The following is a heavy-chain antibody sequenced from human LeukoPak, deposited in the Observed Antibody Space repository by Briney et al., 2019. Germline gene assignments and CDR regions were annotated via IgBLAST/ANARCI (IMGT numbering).Heavy chain of an antibody. CDR2: ISGSGDST. D-gene: IGHD6-13*01. CDR3: AKGISWRWNDAFDI. V-gene: IGHV3-23*01. Sequence: PGGSLRLSCAASGFTFSNYAMSWVRQAPGKGLEWVSTISGSGDSTYYADSVKGRFTISRDNAKNTLDLQMNSLRAEDTAVYYGAKGISWRWNDAFDIWGQGTMVTVSS. CDR1: GFTFSNYA. J-gene: IGHJ3*02.